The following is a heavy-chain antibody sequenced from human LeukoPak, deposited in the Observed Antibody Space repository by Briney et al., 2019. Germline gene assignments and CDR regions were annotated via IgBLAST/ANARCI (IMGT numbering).Heavy chain of an antibody. CDR3: ARHFIAVAGDAFNI. D-gene: IGHD6-19*01. J-gene: IGHJ3*02. V-gene: IGHV4-59*01. Sequence: SETLSLTCTVSGGSISSNYWSWIRQPPGKGLEWIGYIYYSESTNYNPSLKSRVTISVDTSKNQFSLKLSSVTAADTAVYYCARHFIAVAGDAFNIWGQGTMVTVSS. CDR2: IYYSEST. CDR1: GGSISSNY.